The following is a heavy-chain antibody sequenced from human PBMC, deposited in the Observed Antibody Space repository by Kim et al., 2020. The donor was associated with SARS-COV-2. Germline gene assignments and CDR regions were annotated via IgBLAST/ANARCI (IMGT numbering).Heavy chain of an antibody. D-gene: IGHD3-22*01. V-gene: IGHV1-18*01. CDR1: GYTFTSYG. CDR2: ISAYNGNT. Sequence: ASVKVSCKASGYTFTSYGISWVRQAPGQGLEWMGWISAYNGNTNYAQKLQGRVTMTTDTSTSTAYMELRSLRSDDTAVYYCARDKEEYYYDSSGYYPWGQGTLVTVSS. J-gene: IGHJ5*02. CDR3: ARDKEEYYYDSSGYYP.